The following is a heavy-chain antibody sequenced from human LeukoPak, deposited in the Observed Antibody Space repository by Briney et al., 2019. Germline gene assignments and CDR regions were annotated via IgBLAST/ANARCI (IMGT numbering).Heavy chain of an antibody. CDR1: GYTFTGYY. CDR2: INPNSGGT. CDR3: ARELYSSPSPGDGYGMDV. V-gene: IGHV1-2*02. Sequence: ASVKVSCKASGYTFTGYYMHWVRQAPGQGLEWMGWINPNSGGTNYAQKFQGRVTMTRDTSISTAYMELSRLRSDDTAVCYCARELYSSPSPGDGYGMDVWGQGTTVTVSS. J-gene: IGHJ6*02. D-gene: IGHD6-6*01.